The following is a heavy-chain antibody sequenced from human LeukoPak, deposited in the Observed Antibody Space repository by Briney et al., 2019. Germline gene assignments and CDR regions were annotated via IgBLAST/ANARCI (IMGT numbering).Heavy chain of an antibody. CDR3: ARDGAVSVGDYYGMDV. J-gene: IGHJ6*02. CDR2: IIPIFGTA. V-gene: IGHV1-69*01. D-gene: IGHD3-10*01. Sequence: VASVKVSCKASGGTFSSYAISWVRQAPGQGLEWMGGIIPIFGTANYAQKFQGRVTITADESTSTAYMELSSLRSEDTAVYYCARDGAVSVGDYYGMDVWGQGTTVTVSS. CDR1: GGTFSSYA.